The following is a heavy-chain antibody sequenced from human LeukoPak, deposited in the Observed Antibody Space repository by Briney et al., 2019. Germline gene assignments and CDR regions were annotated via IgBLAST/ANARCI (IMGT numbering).Heavy chain of an antibody. Sequence: SETLSLTCTVSGGSISSYYWSWIRQPPGEGLEWIGYIYTSGSTNYNPSLKSRVTISVDTSKNQFSLKLSSVTAADTAVYYCARYPPEDGWFDPWGQGTLVTVSS. CDR1: GGSISSYY. CDR3: ARYPPEDGWFDP. J-gene: IGHJ5*02. V-gene: IGHV4-4*09. CDR2: IYTSGST.